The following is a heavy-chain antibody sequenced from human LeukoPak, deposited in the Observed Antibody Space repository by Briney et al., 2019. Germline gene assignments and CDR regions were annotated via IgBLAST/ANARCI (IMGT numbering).Heavy chain of an antibody. Sequence: SGTLSLTCAVSGGSISSSNWWSWVRQPPGKGLEWIGEIYHSGSTNYNPSLKSRVTISVDKSKNQFSLKLSSVTAADTAVYYCARVGYSGYHYDYFDYWGQGTLVTVSS. CDR2: IYHSGST. V-gene: IGHV4-4*02. J-gene: IGHJ4*02. D-gene: IGHD5-12*01. CDR3: ARVGYSGYHYDYFDY. CDR1: GGSISSSNW.